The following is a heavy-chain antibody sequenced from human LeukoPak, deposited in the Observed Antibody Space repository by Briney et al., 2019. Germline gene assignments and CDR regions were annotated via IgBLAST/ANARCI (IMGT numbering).Heavy chain of an antibody. CDR3: PSGRCSGGSCNTYYFDY. J-gene: IGHJ4*02. CDR1: GFTFSSYS. D-gene: IGHD2-15*01. CDR2: ISSSSSYI. Sequence: GGSLRLSCAASGFTFSSYSMNWVRQAPGKGLEWVSSISSSSSYIYYADSVKGRFTISRDNAKNSLYLQMNSLRAEDTAVYYCPSGRCSGGSCNTYYFDYWGQGTLVTVSS. V-gene: IGHV3-21*01.